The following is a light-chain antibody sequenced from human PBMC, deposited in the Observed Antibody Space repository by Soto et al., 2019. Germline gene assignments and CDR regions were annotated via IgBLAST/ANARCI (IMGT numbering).Light chain of an antibody. CDR3: CSYAGTYNFVV. V-gene: IGLV2-11*01. J-gene: IGLJ2*01. Sequence: QSALTQPRSVSGSPGQSVTLSCTGTSGDVGGYDYVSWYQQHPGKAPKLTSYDVTKRPSGVPDRFSGSKSGNTASLTISRLQAEDEADYYCCSYAGTYNFVVFGGGTKLTVL. CDR1: SGDVGGYDY. CDR2: DVT.